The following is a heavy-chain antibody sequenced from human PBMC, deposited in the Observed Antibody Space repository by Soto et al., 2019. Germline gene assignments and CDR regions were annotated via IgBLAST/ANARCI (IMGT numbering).Heavy chain of an antibody. D-gene: IGHD3-3*01. V-gene: IGHV4-34*01. CDR3: VARGMTYAFLSCLHRFDD. Sequence: PSDTPSLICPAHNGSFTDYFWTWIRQSPGRGLEWIGEINHRGGGTYNPSRRRLVSISIDTCKDHVSLSLTALTAAATAVYYCVARGMTYAFLSCLHRFDDCGHVTLVTVSS. CDR2: INHRGGG. CDR1: NGSFTDYF. J-gene: IGHJ5*01.